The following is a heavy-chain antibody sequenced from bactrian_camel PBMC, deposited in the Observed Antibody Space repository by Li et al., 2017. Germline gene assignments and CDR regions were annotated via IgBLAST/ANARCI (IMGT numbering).Heavy chain of an antibody. CDR2: IDTDGNSG. J-gene: IGHJ4*01. Sequence: HVQLVESGGGSVQTGGSLRLSCVASGYLRDFCMGWFRQGPNQGRKAVAVIDTDGNSGYSDSVKGRFTISKDNAKKTLYLQMSSLRVEDTATYICAADLVSCRDADYGGSWYGEYAYNYWGQGTQVTVS. CDR1: GYLRDFC. D-gene: IGHD6*01. V-gene: IGHV3S1*01. CDR3: AADLVSCRDADYGGSWYGEYAYNY.